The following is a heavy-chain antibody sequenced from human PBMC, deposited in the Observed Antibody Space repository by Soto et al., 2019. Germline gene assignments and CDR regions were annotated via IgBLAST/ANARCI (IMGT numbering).Heavy chain of an antibody. CDR1: GFTFSSYG. D-gene: IGHD1-26*01. CDR2: IWYDGSNK. V-gene: IGHV3-33*01. Sequence: GGSLRLSCAASGFTFSSYGMHWVRQAPGKGLEWVAVIWYDGSNKYYADSVKGRFTISRDNSKNTLYLQMNSLRAEDTAVYYCAREWELLTITYYFDYWGQGTLVTVSS. CDR3: AREWELLTITYYFDY. J-gene: IGHJ4*02.